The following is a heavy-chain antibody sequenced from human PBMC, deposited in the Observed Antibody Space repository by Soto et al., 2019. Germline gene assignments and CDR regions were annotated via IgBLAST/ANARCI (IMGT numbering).Heavy chain of an antibody. D-gene: IGHD2-8*01. J-gene: IGHJ5*02. V-gene: IGHV4-59*08. CDR3: ASQSRYCTNGVCRNWFDP. CDR2: IYYSGST. Sequence: PSETLSLTCTVSGGSISSYYLSWIRQPPGKGLEWIGYIYYSGSTNYNPSLKSRVTISVDTSKNQFSLKLSSVAAADTAVYYCASQSRYCTNGVCRNWFDPWGQGTLVTVSS. CDR1: GGSISSYY.